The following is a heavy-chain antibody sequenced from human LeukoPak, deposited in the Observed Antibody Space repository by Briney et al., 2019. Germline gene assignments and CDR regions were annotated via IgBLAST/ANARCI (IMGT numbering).Heavy chain of an antibody. V-gene: IGHV3-23*01. D-gene: IGHD4-17*01. CDR2: ISGSGGST. CDR1: GFTFSSYA. J-gene: IGHJ4*02. Sequence: GGSLRLSCAASGFTFSSYAMSWVRQAPGKGLEWVSAISGSGGSTYYADSVKGRFTISRDNSKNTLYLQMNSLRAEDTAVYYCAKEIMTTVTRTASFVYWGQGTLVTVSS. CDR3: AKEIMTTVTRTASFVY.